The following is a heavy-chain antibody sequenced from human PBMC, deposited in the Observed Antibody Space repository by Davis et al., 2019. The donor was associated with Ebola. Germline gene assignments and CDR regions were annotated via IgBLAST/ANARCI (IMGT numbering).Heavy chain of an antibody. CDR1: GYSFTGYY. J-gene: IGHJ3*01. Sequence: ASVKVSCKASGYSFTGYYMHWVRQAPGQGLEWMGWINPNSGGTTYAQKFQGRVTMTRDTSISTAYMDLSRLTSDDTAVYSCARESDAVGATTTDDAFDVWGQGTMVTVSS. D-gene: IGHD1-26*01. V-gene: IGHV1-2*02. CDR2: INPNSGGT. CDR3: ARESDAVGATTTDDAFDV.